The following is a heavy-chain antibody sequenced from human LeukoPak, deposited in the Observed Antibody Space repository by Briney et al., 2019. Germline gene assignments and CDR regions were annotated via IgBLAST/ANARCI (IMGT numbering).Heavy chain of an antibody. CDR1: GFTLSTYE. J-gene: IGHJ4*02. CDR2: ISRNGNII. V-gene: IGHV3-48*03. CDR3: ARDRGWRLLDY. D-gene: IGHD6-25*01. Sequence: PGGSLRLSCAASGFTLSTYEMNWVRQAPGKGLEWVSYISRNGNIIYADSVKGRFTISRDNTKNSVYLQMNSLRVEDTAVYYCARDRGWRLLDYWGQGTLVTVSS.